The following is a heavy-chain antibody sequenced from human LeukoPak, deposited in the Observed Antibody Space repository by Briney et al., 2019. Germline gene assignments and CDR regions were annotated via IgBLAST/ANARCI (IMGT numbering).Heavy chain of an antibody. CDR3: ARDPGDYDFSYGMDV. J-gene: IGHJ6*02. CDR2: ISSSSSYI. CDR1: GFTFSSYS. V-gene: IGHV3-21*01. Sequence: GGSLRLSCAASGFTFSSYSMNWVRQAPGKGLEWVSSISSSSSYIYYADSVKGRFTISRDNAKNSLYLQMNSLRAEDTAVYYCARDPGDYDFSYGMDVWGQGTTVTVSS. D-gene: IGHD3-3*01.